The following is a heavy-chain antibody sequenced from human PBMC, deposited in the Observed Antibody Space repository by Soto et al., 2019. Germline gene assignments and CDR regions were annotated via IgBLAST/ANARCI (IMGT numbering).Heavy chain of an antibody. D-gene: IGHD3-10*01. CDR3: AREISLSAGSYFDY. Sequence: GSLRLSCTASGFTFNTYNTNWVRQAPGKGLEWVSYISSSSYTIKYADSVEGRFTVSRDNGKKSLYLQMNSLRDEDTAVYFCAREISLSAGSYFDYWGQGTPVTVSS. V-gene: IGHV3-48*02. J-gene: IGHJ4*02. CDR1: GFTFNTYN. CDR2: ISSSSYTI.